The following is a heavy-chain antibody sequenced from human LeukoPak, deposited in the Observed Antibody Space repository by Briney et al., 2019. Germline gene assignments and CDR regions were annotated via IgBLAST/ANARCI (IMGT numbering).Heavy chain of an antibody. CDR2: FYSGGST. Sequence: PGGSLRLSCAASGFTVSSNYMSWVRQAPGKGLEWVSVFYSGGSTYYADSVKGRFTISRDSSKNTLYLQMNSLRAEDTAVYYCARESGIAAAGADYWGQGTLVIVSS. CDR3: ARESGIAAAGADY. CDR1: GFTVSSNY. J-gene: IGHJ4*02. V-gene: IGHV3-66*01. D-gene: IGHD6-13*01.